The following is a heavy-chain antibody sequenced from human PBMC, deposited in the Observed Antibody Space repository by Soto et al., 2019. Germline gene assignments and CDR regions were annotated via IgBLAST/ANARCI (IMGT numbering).Heavy chain of an antibody. D-gene: IGHD2-2*01. V-gene: IGHV1-69*01. J-gene: IGHJ4*02. CDR2: IIPIFGTA. CDR3: ARVVVPAANEEYYFDY. CDR1: GDTFSSYA. Sequence: QVQLVQSGAEVKKPGSSVKVSCKASGDTFSSYAISWVRQAPGQGLEWMGGIIPIFGTANYAQKFQGRVTITADESTSTAYMDLSSLRSEDTAVYYCARVVVPAANEEYYFDYWGQGTRVTVSS.